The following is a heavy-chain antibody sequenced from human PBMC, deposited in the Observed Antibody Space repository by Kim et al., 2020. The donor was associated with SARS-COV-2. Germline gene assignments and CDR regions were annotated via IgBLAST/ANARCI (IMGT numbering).Heavy chain of an antibody. D-gene: IGHD3-22*01. CDR3: ATASGYDYPTE. Sequence: GGSLRLSCAASGFTFSDYYMSWIRQAPGKGLEWVSYISSSGTTMYYADSVKGRFTISRDNAKNSLYLQMNSLGAEDTAVYYCATASGYDYPTEWGQGTLVTVSS. CDR2: ISSSGTTM. CDR1: GFTFSDYY. V-gene: IGHV3-11*01. J-gene: IGHJ4*02.